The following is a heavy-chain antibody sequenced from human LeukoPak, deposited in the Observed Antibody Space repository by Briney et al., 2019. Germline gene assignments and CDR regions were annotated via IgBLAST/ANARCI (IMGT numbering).Heavy chain of an antibody. CDR2: ISSSGSTI. V-gene: IGHV3-11*01. Sequence: GGSLRLSCAASGFTVSSNYMSWVRQAPGKGLEWVSYISSSGSTIYYADSVKGRFTISRDNAKNSLYLQMNSLRAEDTAVYYCASVALAARRGGDWGQGTLVTVSS. CDR3: ASVALAARRGGD. CDR1: GFTVSSNY. D-gene: IGHD6-6*01. J-gene: IGHJ4*02.